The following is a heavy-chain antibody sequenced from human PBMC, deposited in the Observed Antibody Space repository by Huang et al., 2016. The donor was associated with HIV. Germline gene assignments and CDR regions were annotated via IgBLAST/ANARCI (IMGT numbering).Heavy chain of an antibody. CDR1: GGSLSGYY. Sequence: QVQLQQWGAQLLKSAETLSLTCAVYGGSLSGYYWSWLRQAPGKGLEWIGEINHLGSPNYNPSLKSRVSMSVDGSKKQFSLTLQSITDADTAMYYCARDATKNPRGWFDPWGQGTLVTVSS. V-gene: IGHV4-34*01. CDR2: INHLGSP. J-gene: IGHJ5*02. CDR3: ARDATKNPRGWFDP. D-gene: IGHD1-1*01.